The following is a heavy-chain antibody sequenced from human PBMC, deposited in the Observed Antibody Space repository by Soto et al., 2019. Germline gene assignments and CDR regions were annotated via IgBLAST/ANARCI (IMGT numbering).Heavy chain of an antibody. V-gene: IGHV3-21*01. J-gene: IGHJ6*03. CDR3: ASEAADTYYYYYYYMDV. Sequence: GGSLRLSCAASGFTFSSYSMNWVHQAPGKGLEWVSSISSSSSYIYYADSVKGRFTISRDNAKNSLYLQMNSLRAEDTAVYYCASEAADTYYYYYYYMDVWGKGTTVTVSS. CDR2: ISSSSSYI. D-gene: IGHD5-18*01. CDR1: GFTFSSYS.